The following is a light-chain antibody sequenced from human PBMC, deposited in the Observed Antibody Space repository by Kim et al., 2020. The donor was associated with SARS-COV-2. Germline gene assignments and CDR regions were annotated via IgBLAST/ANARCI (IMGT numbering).Light chain of an antibody. CDR2: SNH. V-gene: IGLV1-44*01. Sequence: QSALTQPPSASGAPGQRVTISCSGTSSNIGINTVDWYQQLPGTAPKLLIYSNHQRPSGVPDRFSGSKSGTSASLAISGLQSEDEADYYCAAWDDTLNAWVFGGGTQLTVL. CDR3: AAWDDTLNAWV. J-gene: IGLJ3*02. CDR1: SSNIGINT.